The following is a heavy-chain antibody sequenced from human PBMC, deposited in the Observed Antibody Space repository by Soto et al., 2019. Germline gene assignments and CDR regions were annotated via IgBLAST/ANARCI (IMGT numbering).Heavy chain of an antibody. CDR2: MNPNSGNT. D-gene: IGHD3-10*01. CDR1: GYTFTSYD. J-gene: IGHJ4*02. CDR3: ARGWDGYGSGIN. Sequence: ASVKVSCKXSGYTFTSYDINWVRQATGQGLEWMGWMNPNSGNTGYAQKFQGRVTMTRNTSISTAYMELSSLRSEDTAVYYCARGWDGYGSGINWGQGTLVTVSS. V-gene: IGHV1-8*01.